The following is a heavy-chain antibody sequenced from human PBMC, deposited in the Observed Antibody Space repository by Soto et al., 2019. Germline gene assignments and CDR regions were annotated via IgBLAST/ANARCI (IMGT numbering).Heavy chain of an antibody. CDR1: GFTFDDYT. Sequence: EMQLVESGGVVVQPGGSLRLSCAASGFTFDDYTMHWVRQVPGKGLDWVSTISWDGGTTYYADSVKCRFTISRDNSKSSVYMQMYGLRAEDSAFYYCTKGGDYWYFDLWGRGTLATVSS. D-gene: IGHD3-16*01. J-gene: IGHJ2*01. CDR2: ISWDGGTT. V-gene: IGHV3-43*01. CDR3: TKGGDYWYFDL.